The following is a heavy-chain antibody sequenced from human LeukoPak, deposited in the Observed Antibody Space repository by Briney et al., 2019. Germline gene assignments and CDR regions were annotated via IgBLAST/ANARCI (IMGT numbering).Heavy chain of an antibody. CDR3: AKAAMPYYYYYGMDV. V-gene: IGHV3-23*01. CDR1: GFTFISYA. Sequence: GGSLRLSCAASGFTFISYAMGWVRQPPGKGLEWVSAISGSGGSTYYADSVKGRFTISRDNSKNTLYLQMNSLSAEDTAVYYCAKAAMPYYYYYGMDVWGQGTTVTVSS. J-gene: IGHJ6*02. D-gene: IGHD2-2*01. CDR2: ISGSGGST.